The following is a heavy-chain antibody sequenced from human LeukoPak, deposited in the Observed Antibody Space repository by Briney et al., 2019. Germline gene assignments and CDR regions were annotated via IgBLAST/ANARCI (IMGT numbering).Heavy chain of an antibody. CDR1: GFTFSSYS. CDR3: ARGLGLEYLDGDYVSELYYYYYYMDV. Sequence: PGGSLRLSCAASGFTFSSYSMNWVRQAPGKGLEWVSSISSSSSYIYYADSVKGRFTISRDNAKNSLYLQMNSLRAEDTAVYYCARGLGLEYLDGDYVSELYYYYYYMDVWGKGTTVTISS. J-gene: IGHJ6*03. CDR2: ISSSSSYI. V-gene: IGHV3-21*01. D-gene: IGHD4-17*01.